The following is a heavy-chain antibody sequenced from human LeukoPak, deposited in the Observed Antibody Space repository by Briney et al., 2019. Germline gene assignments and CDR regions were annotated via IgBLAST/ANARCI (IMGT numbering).Heavy chain of an antibody. J-gene: IGHJ4*02. CDR3: AKDASSSGWYYFDY. CDR1: GFTFSSYS. V-gene: IGHV3-21*04. CDR2: ISSSSSYI. D-gene: IGHD6-19*01. Sequence: AGGSLRLSCAASGFTFSSYSMNWVRQAPGKGLEWVSSISSSSSYIYYADSVKGRFTISRDNAKNSLYLQMNSLRAEDTAVYYCAKDASSSGWYYFDYWGQGTLVTVSS.